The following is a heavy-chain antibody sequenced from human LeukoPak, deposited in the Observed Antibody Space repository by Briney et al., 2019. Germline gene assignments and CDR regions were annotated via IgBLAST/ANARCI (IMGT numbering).Heavy chain of an antibody. CDR1: GFTFSSYS. J-gene: IGHJ4*02. CDR2: ITSSSTSM. D-gene: IGHD3-9*01. V-gene: IGHV3-21*01. Sequence: PGGSLRLSCAGSGFTFSSYSLNWVRQAPGKGLEWVSSITSSSTSMYYADSVKGRFTISRDNAKNSLYLQMISLRAEDTAVYYCARTYYDILTGYNPYFDYWGQGTLVTVSS. CDR3: ARTYYDILTGYNPYFDY.